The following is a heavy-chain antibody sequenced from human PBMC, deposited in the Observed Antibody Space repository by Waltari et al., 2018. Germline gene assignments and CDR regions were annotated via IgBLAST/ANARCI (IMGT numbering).Heavy chain of an antibody. V-gene: IGHV1-69*11. CDR2: IIPVVGRP. CDR3: ARSGLGRDLSDY. D-gene: IGHD5-12*01. CDR1: GGTFSRYG. Sequence: QVHLEQSGAEVKKPGSSVKVSCKASGGTFSRYGFSWVRQAPGQGLEWMGRIIPVVGRPQYAQKFENRVIITADESASTVYMELRSLTLDDTALFYCARSGLGRDLSDYWGPGTLVTVSS. J-gene: IGHJ4*02.